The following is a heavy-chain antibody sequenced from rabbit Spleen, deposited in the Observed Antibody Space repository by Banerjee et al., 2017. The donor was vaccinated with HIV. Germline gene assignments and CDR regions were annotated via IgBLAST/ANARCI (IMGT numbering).Heavy chain of an antibody. V-gene: IGHV1S45*01. CDR3: ARDTSSSFSSYGMDL. Sequence: QEQLEESGGDLVKPGASLTLTCIASGVSFSVSSYMCWVRQAPGKGLEWIACIDAGGSGFTYFASWAKGRFTISKTSSTTVTLQMTSLTAADTATYFCARDTSSSFSSYGMDLWGQGTLVTVS. J-gene: IGHJ6*01. CDR2: IDAGGSGFT. CDR1: GVSFSVSSY. D-gene: IGHD1-1*01.